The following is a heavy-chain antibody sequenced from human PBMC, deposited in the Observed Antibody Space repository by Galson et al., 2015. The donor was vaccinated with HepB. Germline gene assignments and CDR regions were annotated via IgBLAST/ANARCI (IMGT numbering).Heavy chain of an antibody. Sequence: SLRLSCAASGFTFSSYWMHWVRQAPGKGLVWVSRINTDGSSTSYADSVKGRFTISRDNAKNTLYLQMNSLRAEDTAVYYCARLPSRYCGGDCYTDYYFDYWGQGTLVTVSS. D-gene: IGHD2-21*01. CDR2: INTDGSST. CDR3: ARLPSRYCGGDCYTDYYFDY. J-gene: IGHJ4*02. CDR1: GFTFSSYW. V-gene: IGHV3-74*01.